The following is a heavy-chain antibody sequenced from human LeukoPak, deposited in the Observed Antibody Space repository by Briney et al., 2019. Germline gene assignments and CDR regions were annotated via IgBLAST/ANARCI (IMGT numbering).Heavy chain of an antibody. CDR2: INTDGSYT. Sequence: HPGGSLRLSCAASGFTFSSYWMYWVRQAPGKGLVWVSRINTDGSYTNYADSVKGRFTISRDNAKNTLYLQMNSLRAEDTAVYYCVRDPNWGNDHWGQGILVTVSS. D-gene: IGHD7-27*01. CDR3: VRDPNWGNDH. V-gene: IGHV3-74*01. J-gene: IGHJ4*02. CDR1: GFTFSSYW.